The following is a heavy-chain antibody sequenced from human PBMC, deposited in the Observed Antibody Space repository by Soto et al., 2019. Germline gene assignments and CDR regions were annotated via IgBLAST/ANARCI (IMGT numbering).Heavy chain of an antibody. CDR2: IYYSGST. CDR1: GGSLRSGRYF. V-gene: IGHV4-31*03. D-gene: IGHD3-22*01. Sequence: SQALPLSYTVSGGSLRSGRYFGCWIRQHPGKGLEWIGYIYYSGSTYYNPSLKSRVTISVDTSKNQFSLKLSSVTAADTAVYYCARALRTGYYDSSGYYYVTDAFDIWGQGTMVT. J-gene: IGHJ3*02. CDR3: ARALRTGYYDSSGYYYVTDAFDI.